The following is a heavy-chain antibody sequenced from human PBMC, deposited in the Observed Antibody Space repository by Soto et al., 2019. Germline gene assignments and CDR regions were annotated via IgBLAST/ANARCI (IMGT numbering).Heavy chain of an antibody. Sequence: QVQLQESGPGLVMPSQTLSLTCTVSGGSISSGDYYWSWIRQPPGKGLEWIGCIFYTGSTYYNPSLTSRITISVHTSQSQFSLKLTSVTAADTAVYYCASVSRYCTGGGCNPTWFDPWGQGTLVTVSS. CDR3: ASVSRYCTGGGCNPTWFDP. CDR1: GGSISSGDYY. J-gene: IGHJ5*02. V-gene: IGHV4-30-4*01. CDR2: IFYTGST. D-gene: IGHD2-8*02.